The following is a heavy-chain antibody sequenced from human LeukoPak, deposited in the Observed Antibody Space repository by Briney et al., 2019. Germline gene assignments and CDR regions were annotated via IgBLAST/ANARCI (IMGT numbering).Heavy chain of an antibody. V-gene: IGHV1-24*01. D-gene: IGHD4-23*01. CDR1: GYTLTELS. CDR3: ATSVVTDRPEAFDI. Sequence: ASVTVSCKVSGYTLTELSMHWVRQAPGKGLEWMGGFDPEDGETIYAQKFQGRVTMTEDTSTDTAYMELSSLRSEDTAVYYCATSVVTDRPEAFDIWGQGTMVTVSS. J-gene: IGHJ3*02. CDR2: FDPEDGET.